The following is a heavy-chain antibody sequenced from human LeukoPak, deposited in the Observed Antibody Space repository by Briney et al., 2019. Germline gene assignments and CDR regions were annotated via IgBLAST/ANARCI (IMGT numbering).Heavy chain of an antibody. Sequence: GGSLRLSCAASGFTFSSYEINWVRQAPGKGLEWVSYISSSGSTIKYTDSVKGRFTMSRDNAKKSLYLQMNSLRAEDTAVYYCARAKFDSSRYYYRGFDIWGQGTMVTVSS. V-gene: IGHV3-48*03. J-gene: IGHJ3*02. CDR1: GFTFSSYE. CDR3: ARAKFDSSRYYYRGFDI. CDR2: ISSSGSTI. D-gene: IGHD3-22*01.